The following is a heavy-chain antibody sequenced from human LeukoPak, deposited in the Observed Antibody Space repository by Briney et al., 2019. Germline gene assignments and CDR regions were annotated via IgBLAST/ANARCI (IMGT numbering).Heavy chain of an antibody. Sequence: SVKVSCKTSGGTFSSYAISWVRQAPGQGLEWMGGIIPIFGAANYAQKFQGRVTIITDGSTSTAYMELSSLRSEDMAVYYCARDTYSSSSGGGYYFDYWGQGTLVTVSS. CDR1: GGTFSSYA. J-gene: IGHJ4*02. CDR3: ARDTYSSSSGGGYYFDY. D-gene: IGHD6-6*01. V-gene: IGHV1-69*05. CDR2: IIPIFGAA.